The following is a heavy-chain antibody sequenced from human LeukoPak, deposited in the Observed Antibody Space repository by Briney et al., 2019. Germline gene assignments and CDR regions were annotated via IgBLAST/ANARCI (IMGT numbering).Heavy chain of an antibody. CDR3: AKDLCGQSTSCYS. CDR1: GFTFSSYA. V-gene: IGHV3-23*01. J-gene: IGHJ5*02. D-gene: IGHD2-2*01. CDR2: ISGSGGST. Sequence: GSLRLFCAASGFTFSSYAISLVLPAPGKGLEWGSAISGSGGSTYYADSVKGRFTISRDNSKNTLYLQMNSLRAEDTAVYYCAKDLCGQSTSCYSWGQGTLVTVSS.